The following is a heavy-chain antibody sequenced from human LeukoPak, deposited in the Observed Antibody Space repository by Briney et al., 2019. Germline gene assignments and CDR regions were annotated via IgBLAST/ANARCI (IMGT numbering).Heavy chain of an antibody. CDR2: IWYDGSNK. Sequence: PGGSLRLSCAASGFTFSSYGMHWVRQAPGKGLEWVAVIWYDGSNKYYADSVKGRFTISRDNSKNTLYLQMNSLRAEDTAVYYCATHYYDSSGYNDYWGQGTLVTVSS. J-gene: IGHJ4*02. CDR3: ATHYYDSSGYNDY. CDR1: GFTFSSYG. V-gene: IGHV3-30*02. D-gene: IGHD3-22*01.